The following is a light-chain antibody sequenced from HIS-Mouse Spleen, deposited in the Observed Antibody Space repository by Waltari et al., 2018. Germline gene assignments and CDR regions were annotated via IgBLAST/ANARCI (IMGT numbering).Light chain of an antibody. V-gene: IGLV2-14*01. J-gene: IGLJ1*01. CDR1: SSDVGGYNY. Sequence: QSALTQPASVSGSPGQSITISCTGTSSDVGGYNYVSWYQQHPGKAPKLMIYEVSNRPSGVSNRLPGSKSSNTASLTISGLQAEDEADYYCSSYTSSSTYVFGTGTKVTVL. CDR3: SSYTSSSTYV. CDR2: EVS.